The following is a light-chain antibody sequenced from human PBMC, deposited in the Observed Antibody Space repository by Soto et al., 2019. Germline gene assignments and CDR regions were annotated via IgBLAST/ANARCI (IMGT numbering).Light chain of an antibody. CDR3: QQYGSSPRT. CDR1: QSISRT. V-gene: IGKV3-15*01. CDR2: GAS. J-gene: IGKJ1*01. Sequence: EILMTQSPATLSVSPGEGLTLSCRASQSISRTLAWYQQRPGQAPRLLIYGASSRATGVPARFSGSGSGTEFTLTISRLEPEDFAVYYCQQYGSSPRTFGQGTKVDIK.